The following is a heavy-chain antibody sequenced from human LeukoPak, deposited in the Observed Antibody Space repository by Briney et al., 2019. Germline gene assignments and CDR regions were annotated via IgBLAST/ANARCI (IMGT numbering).Heavy chain of an antibody. V-gene: IGHV3-33*01. CDR2: IWYDGSNK. J-gene: IGHJ4*02. CDR1: GFTFSNYG. D-gene: IGHD2/OR15-2a*01. Sequence: GGSLRLSCAASGFTFSNYGMHWVRQAPGKGLEWVALIWYDGSNKYYADSVKGRLTIFRDNSKNTLFLQMNSLRAEDTAVYYCAREGPRGNSQFDYWGQGTLVTASS. CDR3: AREGPRGNSQFDY.